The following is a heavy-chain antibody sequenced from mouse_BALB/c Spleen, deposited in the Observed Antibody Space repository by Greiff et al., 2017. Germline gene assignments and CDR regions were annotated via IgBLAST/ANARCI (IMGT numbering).Heavy chain of an antibody. V-gene: IGHV1S22*01. CDR1: GYTFTSYW. D-gene: IGHD1-2*01. CDR3: TPITTATSFAD. CDR2: IYPGSGST. Sequence: LQQPGSELVRPGASVKLSCKASGYTFTSYWMHWVKQRPGQGLEWIGNIYPGSGSTNYDEKFKSKATLTVDTSSSTAYMQLSSLTSEDSAVYYCTPITTATSFADWGQGTLVTVAA. J-gene: IGHJ3*01.